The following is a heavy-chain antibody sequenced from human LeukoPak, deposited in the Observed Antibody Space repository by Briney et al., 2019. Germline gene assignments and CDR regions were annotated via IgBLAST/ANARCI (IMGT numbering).Heavy chain of an antibody. CDR3: ARPVGATGGYFDY. J-gene: IGHJ4*02. Sequence: SETLSLTCTVSGGSISSSSYYWGWIRQPPGKGLEWIGSIYYSGSTYYNPSLKSRVTISVDTSKNQFSLKLSSVTAADTAVYYCARPVGATGGYFDYWGQGTLVTVSS. V-gene: IGHV4-39*01. CDR1: GGSISSSSYY. CDR2: IYYSGST. D-gene: IGHD1-26*01.